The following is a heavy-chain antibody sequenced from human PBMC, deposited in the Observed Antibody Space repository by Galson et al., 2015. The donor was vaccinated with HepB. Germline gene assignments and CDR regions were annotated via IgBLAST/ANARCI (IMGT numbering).Heavy chain of an antibody. CDR3: ARQDGNFPIEY. J-gene: IGHJ4*02. V-gene: IGHV5-51*01. Sequence: QSGAEVKKPGESLKISCQGSGYKFASYWIAWVRQMPGKGLEWMGIIYPGDSDTRYSPSFQGQVSMSVDKSINLAYLHWNNLKASDTAMYYCARQDGNFPIEYWGQGTLVTVPS. D-gene: IGHD2/OR15-2a*01. CDR2: IYPGDSDT. CDR1: GYKFASYW.